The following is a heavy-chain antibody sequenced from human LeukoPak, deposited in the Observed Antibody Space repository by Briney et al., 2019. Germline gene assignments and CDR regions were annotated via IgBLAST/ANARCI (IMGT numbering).Heavy chain of an antibody. CDR1: GFTFGDFA. J-gene: IGHJ4*02. CDR3: TRWGPNGSSWYYFDY. D-gene: IGHD2-15*01. V-gene: IGHV3-49*04. CDR2: IRSKAYGGTT. Sequence: GGSLRLSCKTSGFTFGDFAVGWVRQAPGTGLEWVGFIRSKAYGGTTEYAASVKGRFTISRDDSDSIAYLQMSSLNTEDTAVYCCTRWGPNGSSWYYFDYWGQGTLVTVSS.